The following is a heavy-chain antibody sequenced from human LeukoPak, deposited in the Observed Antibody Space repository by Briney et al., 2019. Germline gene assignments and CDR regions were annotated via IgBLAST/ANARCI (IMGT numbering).Heavy chain of an antibody. CDR3: AKDMGLRYFDWLFDY. CDR2: ISYDGSIR. CDR1: EFSFSNFA. J-gene: IGHJ4*02. D-gene: IGHD3-9*01. Sequence: GGSLRLSCAASEFSFSNFAMYWVRQAPGKGLEWLAVISYDGSIRYYADSVKGRFTISRDNSNNTVHLQMNSLRAEDTAVYYCAKDMGLRYFDWLFDYWGQGTLVTVSS. V-gene: IGHV3-30-3*01.